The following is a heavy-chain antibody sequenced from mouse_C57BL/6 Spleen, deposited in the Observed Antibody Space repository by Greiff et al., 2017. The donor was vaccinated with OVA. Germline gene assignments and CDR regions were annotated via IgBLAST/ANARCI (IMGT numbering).Heavy chain of an antibody. CDR3: AIDGYYGGYFDY. D-gene: IGHD2-3*01. Sequence: EVQLQQSGPELVKPGASVKISCKASGCTFTDYYMNWVKQSHGKSLEWIGDINPNNGGTSYNQKFKGKATLTVDKSSSTAYMELRSLTSEDSAVYYCAIDGYYGGYFDYWGQGTTLTVSS. CDR1: GCTFTDYY. J-gene: IGHJ2*01. CDR2: INPNNGGT. V-gene: IGHV1-26*01.